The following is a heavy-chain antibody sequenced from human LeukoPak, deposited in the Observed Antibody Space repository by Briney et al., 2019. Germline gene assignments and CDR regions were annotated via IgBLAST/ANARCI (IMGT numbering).Heavy chain of an antibody. CDR2: IYYNGSS. V-gene: IGHV4-39*07. D-gene: IGHD5-18*01. J-gene: IGHJ2*01. CDR1: GGSISSSSY. Sequence: PPETLSLTCTVSGGSISSSSYWGWIRQPPGKGLEWIGSIYYNGSSYSNPSLKSRVTISVDTSKNQFYLKLSSVTAADTAVYYCARARTGIQLWLRGPPGDWYFDLWGRGTLVTVSS. CDR3: ARARTGIQLWLRGPPGDWYFDL.